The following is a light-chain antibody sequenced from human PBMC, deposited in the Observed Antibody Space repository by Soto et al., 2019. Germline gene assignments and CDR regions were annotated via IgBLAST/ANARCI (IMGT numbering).Light chain of an antibody. CDR3: QQRDKWPPYT. CDR2: DGS. Sequence: EVVLTQSPATLSLSPGERATLSCRASQSFGTYVAWYQQKPGQAPRLLIYDGSNRATGISARFSGSGSGTVFTLTINNLEPEDFAVYYCQQRDKWPPYTFGQGTKLEIK. J-gene: IGKJ2*01. V-gene: IGKV3-11*01. CDR1: QSFGTY.